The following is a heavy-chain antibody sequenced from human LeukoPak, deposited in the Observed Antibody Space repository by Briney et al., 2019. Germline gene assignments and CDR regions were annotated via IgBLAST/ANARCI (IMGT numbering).Heavy chain of an antibody. Sequence: SETLSLTCTVSGGSISSYYWSWIRQPPGKGLEWIGSIYHSGSTYYNPSLKSRVTISVDTSKNQFSLKLSSVTAADTAVYYCAGRPGYGSGSPYYYYGMDVWGKGTTVTVSS. CDR1: GGSISSYY. CDR2: IYHSGST. CDR3: AGRPGYGSGSPYYYYGMDV. D-gene: IGHD3-10*01. J-gene: IGHJ6*04. V-gene: IGHV4-59*04.